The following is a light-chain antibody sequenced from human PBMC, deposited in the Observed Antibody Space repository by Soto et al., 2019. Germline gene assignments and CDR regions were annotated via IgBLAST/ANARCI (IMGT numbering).Light chain of an antibody. V-gene: IGLV2-23*01. CDR1: SSDVGSYDL. CDR2: EGT. J-gene: IGLJ1*01. Sequence: QSVLTHPASVSGSPGQSITIFCTGTSSDVGSYDLVSWYQQYPGKAPKLMIYEGTKRPSGVSYRFSGSRSGNTASLTISGLQAEDEADYYCCSYTTGRTFVFGSGTKVTVL. CDR3: CSYTTGRTFV.